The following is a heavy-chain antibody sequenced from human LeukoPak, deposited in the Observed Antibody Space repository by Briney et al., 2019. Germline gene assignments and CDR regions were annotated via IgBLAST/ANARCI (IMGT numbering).Heavy chain of an antibody. Sequence: SETLSLTCAVYGGSFSGYYWSWIRQPPGKGLEWIGEINHSGSTNYNPSLKSRVTISVDTSKNQFSLKLSSVTAADTTVNYCARHLESSSWCFDYWGQGTLVTVSS. CDR1: GGSFSGYY. CDR2: INHSGST. D-gene: IGHD3-3*01. J-gene: IGHJ4*02. V-gene: IGHV4-34*01. CDR3: ARHLESSSWCFDY.